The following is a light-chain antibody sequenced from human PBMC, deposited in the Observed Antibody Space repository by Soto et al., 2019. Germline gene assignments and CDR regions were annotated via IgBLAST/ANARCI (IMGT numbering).Light chain of an antibody. J-gene: IGKJ1*01. CDR2: DAS. CDR1: QSIGTW. V-gene: IGKV1-5*01. Sequence: DIPVKQSPSTLSASVGDRVTITCGASQSIGTWLAWYQQKPGKAPKLLIFDASTLESGVTSRFSGSGSGTDFTLTISSLQPDDFATYYCQQYSDSSGAFGQGTKVDIK. CDR3: QQYSDSSGA.